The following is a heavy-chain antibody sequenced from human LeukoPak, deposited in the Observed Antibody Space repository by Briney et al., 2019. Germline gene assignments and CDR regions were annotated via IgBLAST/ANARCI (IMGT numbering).Heavy chain of an antibody. V-gene: IGHV3-66*02. CDR3: ARDRGAASAGYYYYYMDV. CDR2: IYSGGTT. D-gene: IGHD6-13*01. CDR1: GFTVSSNY. Sequence: PGGSLRLSCAASGFTVSSNYMSWVRQAPGKGLKGVSVIYSGGTTYYAGSVKGRFTISRDNSKSTLYLQMNSLRGEDTAVYYCARDRGAASAGYYYYYMDVWGKGTTVTVSS. J-gene: IGHJ6*03.